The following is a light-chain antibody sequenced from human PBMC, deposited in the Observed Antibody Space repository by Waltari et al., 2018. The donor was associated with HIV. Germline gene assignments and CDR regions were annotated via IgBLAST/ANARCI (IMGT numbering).Light chain of an antibody. CDR1: PSHIGSNT. CDR3: ATWEDSLSGWV. Sequence: QSVLTQPPSASGTPGQRVTISCSGSPSHIGSNTVCWYQLLPGTTPKLLMFSTDQRPSGVPDRFSGSKSGTSASLVISGLRSEDEGDYYCATWEDSLSGWVFGGGTKLTVL. CDR2: STD. J-gene: IGLJ3*02. V-gene: IGLV1-47*01.